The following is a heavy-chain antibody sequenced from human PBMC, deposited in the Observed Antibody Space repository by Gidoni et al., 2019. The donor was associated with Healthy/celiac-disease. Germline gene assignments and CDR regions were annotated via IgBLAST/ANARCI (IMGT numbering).Heavy chain of an antibody. Sequence: QVQLVQSGAEVKKPGSSVKVSCKASGGTFSSHAISWGRQAPGQGLEWMGGIIPSFGTANYAQKCQGRVTITADESTSTAYMELSSLRSEDTAVYYCASMGPTGTRNFYYYYGMDVWGQGTTVTVSS. CDR1: GGTFSSHA. CDR3: ASMGPTGTRNFYYYYGMDV. V-gene: IGHV1-69*01. D-gene: IGHD1-1*01. J-gene: IGHJ6*02. CDR2: IIPSFGTA.